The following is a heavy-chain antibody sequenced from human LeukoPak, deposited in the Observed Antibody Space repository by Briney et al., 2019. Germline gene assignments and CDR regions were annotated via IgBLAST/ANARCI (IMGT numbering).Heavy chain of an antibody. Sequence: GGSLRLSCAASGFTFSGYGMHWVRQAPGKGLEWVAVISYDGSNKYCADSVKGRFTISRDNSKNTLYLQMNSLRAEDTAVYYCAKEATRSTYYYYYGMDVWGQGTTVTVSS. CDR1: GFTFSGYG. D-gene: IGHD1-26*01. V-gene: IGHV3-30*18. CDR2: ISYDGSNK. CDR3: AKEATRSTYYYYYGMDV. J-gene: IGHJ6*02.